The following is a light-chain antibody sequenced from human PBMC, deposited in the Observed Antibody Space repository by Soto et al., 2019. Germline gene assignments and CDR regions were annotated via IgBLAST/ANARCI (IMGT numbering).Light chain of an antibody. V-gene: IGLV2-14*01. CDR2: EVS. J-gene: IGLJ3*02. CDR3: SSFTSINTWV. CDR1: SSDVGGYNY. Sequence: QSARTQPASVSGSPGQSITSSCTGTSSDVGGYNYVSWYQQHPGKAPKLMIYEVSNRPSGVSNRFSGSKSGNTASLTISGLQAEDEADYYCSSFTSINTWVFGGATKVTVL.